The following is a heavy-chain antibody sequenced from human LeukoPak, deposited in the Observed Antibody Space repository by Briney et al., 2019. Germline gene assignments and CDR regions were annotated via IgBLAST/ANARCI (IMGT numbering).Heavy chain of an antibody. CDR2: ISYDGSNK. V-gene: IGHV3-30-3*01. D-gene: IGHD3-22*01. CDR1: GFTFSSYA. CDR3: ARDRPYYYDSSGYYHIFDY. J-gene: IGHJ4*02. Sequence: GRSLRLSCAASGFTFSSYAMHWVRQAPGKGLEWVAVISYDGSNKYYADSVKGRFTISRDNSRNTLYLQMNSLRAEDTAVYYCARDRPYYYDSSGYYHIFDYWGQGTLVTVSS.